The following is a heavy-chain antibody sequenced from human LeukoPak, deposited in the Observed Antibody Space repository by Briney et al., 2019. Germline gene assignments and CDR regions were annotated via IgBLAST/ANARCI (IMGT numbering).Heavy chain of an antibody. CDR2: VSDDGSIE. D-gene: IGHD3-10*01. J-gene: IGHJ5*02. CDR1: GFTLSTYG. Sequence: GRSLSLSCAASGFTLSTYGMDWLRQAPGHGLEGVVIVSDDGSIEHYADSVKGRFTISRDSSKNTLYLQMNSLRAEDTAVYYCAKDFYAFSGSGQNWFDPWGQGTLVTVSS. CDR3: AKDFYAFSGSGQNWFDP. V-gene: IGHV3-30*18.